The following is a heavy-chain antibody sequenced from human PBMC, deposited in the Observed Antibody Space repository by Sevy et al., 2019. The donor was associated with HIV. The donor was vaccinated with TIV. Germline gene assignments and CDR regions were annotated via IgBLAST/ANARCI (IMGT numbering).Heavy chain of an antibody. CDR1: GFTFSSYS. CDR3: ARSLELRGFDY. V-gene: IGHV3-21*01. Sequence: GGSLRLSCAASGFTFSSYSMNWVRQAPGKGLEWVSSISISSSYIYYADSVKGRFTISRDNAKNSLYLQMNSLRAGDTAVYYCARSLELRGFDYWGQGTLVTVSS. CDR2: ISISSSYI. D-gene: IGHD1-7*01. J-gene: IGHJ4*02.